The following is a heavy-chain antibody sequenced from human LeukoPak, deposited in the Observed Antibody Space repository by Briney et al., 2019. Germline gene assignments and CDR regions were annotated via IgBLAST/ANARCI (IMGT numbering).Heavy chain of an antibody. D-gene: IGHD3-22*01. CDR2: IYSGGST. CDR1: GLTVSSNY. Sequence: GGSLRLSCAASGLTVSSNYMSWVRQAPGQGLDWVAVIYSGGSTYYAGSVKGRFIISRDNSRNTLDLQMNSLRAEGTAVYYCARVTLRNHDRSGYSWTIDYWGQGILVTVPS. V-gene: IGHV3-53*01. CDR3: ARVTLRNHDRSGYSWTIDY. J-gene: IGHJ4*02.